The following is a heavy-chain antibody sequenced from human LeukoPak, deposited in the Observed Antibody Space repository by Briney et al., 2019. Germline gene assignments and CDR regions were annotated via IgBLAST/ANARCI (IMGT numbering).Heavy chain of an antibody. CDR1: GYTFTGYY. CDR2: INPNSGGT. Sequence: VASVKVSCKASGYTFTGYYMHWVRQAPGQGLEWMGWINPNSGGTNYAQKFQGRVTMTRDTSISTAYMELSRLRSDDTAVYYCAREKVIAAAGTAPIDYWGQGTLVTVSS. CDR3: AREKVIAAAGTAPIDY. J-gene: IGHJ4*02. D-gene: IGHD6-13*01. V-gene: IGHV1-2*02.